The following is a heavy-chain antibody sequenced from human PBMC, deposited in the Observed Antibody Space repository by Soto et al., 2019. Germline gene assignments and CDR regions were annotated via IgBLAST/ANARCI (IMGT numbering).Heavy chain of an antibody. CDR1: GFTFSSYA. D-gene: IGHD3-16*01. V-gene: IGHV3-48*02. J-gene: IGHJ4*02. CDR3: ARDTGGTADDIDY. CDR2: ISSSGSTT. Sequence: GGSLRLSCAASGFTFSSYAMKWVRQAPGKGLEWVSYISSSGSTTYYADSVKGRFTISRDNAKNSLYLQMNSLRDEDTAVYYCARDTGGTADDIDYWGQGTLVTVSS.